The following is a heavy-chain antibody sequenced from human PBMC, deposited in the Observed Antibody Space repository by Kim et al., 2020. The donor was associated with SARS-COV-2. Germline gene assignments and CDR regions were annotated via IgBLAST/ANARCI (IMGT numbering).Heavy chain of an antibody. D-gene: IGHD4-17*01. V-gene: IGHV4-59*01. CDR1: GGSISSYY. CDR2: IYYSGST. Sequence: SETLSLTCTVSGGSISSYYWSWIRQPPGKGLEWIGYIYYSGSTNYNPSLKSRVTISVDTSKNQFSLKLSSVTAADTAVYYCARGGRDYWDAFDIWGQGTMVTASS. J-gene: IGHJ3*02. CDR3: ARGGRDYWDAFDI.